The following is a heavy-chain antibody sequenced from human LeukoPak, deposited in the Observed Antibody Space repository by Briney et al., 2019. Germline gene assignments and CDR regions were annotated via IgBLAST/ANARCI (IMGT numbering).Heavy chain of an antibody. V-gene: IGHV4-4*02. CDR1: GGSISSSNW. Sequence: SGTLSLTCAVSGGSISSSNWWSWVRQPPGKGLEWIGEIYHSGSTNYNPSLKSRVTISVDKSKNQFSLKLSSVTAADTAVYYCARGQRYSSGWYYGDAFDIWGQGTMVTVSS. D-gene: IGHD6-19*01. J-gene: IGHJ3*02. CDR2: IYHSGST. CDR3: ARGQRYSSGWYYGDAFDI.